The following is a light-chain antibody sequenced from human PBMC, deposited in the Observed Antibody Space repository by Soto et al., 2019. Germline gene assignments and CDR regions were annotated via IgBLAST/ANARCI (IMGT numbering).Light chain of an antibody. V-gene: IGLV2-14*01. Sequence: QSALTQPASVSGSPGQSITISCTGTNSDVGGYNYVSWYQQHPGKAPELMIYEVSHRPSGVSNRFSGSKSDNTASLTIFGLQAEDEADYYCSSYTSISTLYVFGTGTKVTAL. J-gene: IGLJ1*01. CDR2: EVS. CDR3: SSYTSISTLYV. CDR1: NSDVGGYNY.